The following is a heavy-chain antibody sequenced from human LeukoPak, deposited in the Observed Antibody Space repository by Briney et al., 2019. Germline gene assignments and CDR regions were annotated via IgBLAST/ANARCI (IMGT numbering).Heavy chain of an antibody. CDR1: GFTFSTYS. CDR3: ARYGVSSSRGYIDY. V-gene: IGHV3-21*01. D-gene: IGHD2-2*01. Sequence: GGSLRLSCEASGFTFSTYSMNWVRQAPGKGLEWVSTITYDSDYIYYTDSVKGRFTISRDNAKKSLYLQMNSLRADDTAVYYCARYGVSSSRGYIDYWGQGTLVTVSS. J-gene: IGHJ4*02. CDR2: ITYDSDYI.